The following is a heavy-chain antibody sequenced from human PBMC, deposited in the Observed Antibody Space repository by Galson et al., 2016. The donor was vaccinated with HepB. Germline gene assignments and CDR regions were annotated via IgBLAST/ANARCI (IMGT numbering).Heavy chain of an antibody. CDR1: GFTFNMYT. D-gene: IGHD6-19*01. Sequence: SLRLSCAASGFTFNMYTMTWVRQAPGKGLEWVANIKQDGSEKYYVDSVKGRFTISRDNAKNSLFLQMNGLRAEDTAVYYCARALSSSGWTYWYFDLWGRGTLVTVSS. J-gene: IGHJ2*01. CDR2: IKQDGSEK. CDR3: ARALSSSGWTYWYFDL. V-gene: IGHV3-7*03.